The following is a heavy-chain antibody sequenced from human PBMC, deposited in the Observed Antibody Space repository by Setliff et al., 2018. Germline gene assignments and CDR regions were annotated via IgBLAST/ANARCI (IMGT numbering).Heavy chain of an antibody. CDR2: IFDGDSST. CDR3: AKAASPLFGILGVEYHFDS. J-gene: IGHJ4*02. CDR1: GFTFSSYA. V-gene: IGHV3-23*03. Sequence: GSLRLSCTASGFTFSSYAVSWVRQAPGKGLEWVSTIFDGDSSTYYADSVRGRFTISRDNSRSTLYQQMNSLRAEDTAIYYCAKAASPLFGILGVEYHFDSWGQGKLVTVSS. D-gene: IGHD3-3*01.